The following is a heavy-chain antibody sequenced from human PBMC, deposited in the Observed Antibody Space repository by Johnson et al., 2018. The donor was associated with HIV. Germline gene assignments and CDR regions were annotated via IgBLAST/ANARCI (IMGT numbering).Heavy chain of an antibody. V-gene: IGHV3-33*06. CDR3: AKEERETNAFDI. CDR2: IWYDGSNK. Sequence: QVQLVESGGGVVQPGGSLRLSCAASGFTFSSYGMHWVRQAPGKGLEWVAVIWYDGSNKYYADSVKGRFTISRDNSKNTLYLQMNSLRAEDTAVYYCAKEERETNAFDIWGQGTMVTVSS. D-gene: IGHD1-1*01. CDR1: GFTFSSYG. J-gene: IGHJ3*02.